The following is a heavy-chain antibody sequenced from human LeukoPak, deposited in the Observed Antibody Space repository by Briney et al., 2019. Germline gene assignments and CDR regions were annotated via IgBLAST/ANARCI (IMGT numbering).Heavy chain of an antibody. D-gene: IGHD2-15*01. V-gene: IGHV4-30-4*01. Sequence: SQTLSLTCTVSGGSISSGDYYWSWIRQPPGKGLEWIGYIYYSGSTYYNPSLKSRVTISVDTSKNQFSLKLSSVTAADTAVYYCARADIGLHPGGYWGQGTLVTVSS. CDR2: IYYSGST. CDR1: GGSISSGDYY. J-gene: IGHJ4*02. CDR3: ARADIGLHPGGY.